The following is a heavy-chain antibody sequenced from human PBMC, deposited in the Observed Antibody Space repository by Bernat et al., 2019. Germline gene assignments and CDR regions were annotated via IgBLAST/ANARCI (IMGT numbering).Heavy chain of an antibody. Sequence: EVQLVESGGGLVQPGGSLRLSCSASGFTFSSYAMHWVRQAPGKGLESVSAISSNGGSTYYADSVKGRFTNSRDNSKNTLYLQMSSLRAEDTAVYYCVKGIAVAGTSNDYWGQGTLVTVSS. V-gene: IGHV3-64D*06. CDR3: VKGIAVAGTSNDY. J-gene: IGHJ4*02. CDR1: GFTFSSYA. D-gene: IGHD6-19*01. CDR2: ISSNGGST.